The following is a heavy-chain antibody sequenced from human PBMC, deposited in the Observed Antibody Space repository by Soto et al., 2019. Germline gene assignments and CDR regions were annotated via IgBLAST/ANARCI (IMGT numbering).Heavy chain of an antibody. J-gene: IGHJ4*02. D-gene: IGHD3-3*01. Sequence: QVQLVQSGAEVKKPGASVKVSCKASGYTFTSYYMHWVRQAPGQGLEWMGIINPSGGSTSYAQKFQGRVNMTRDTSTSTVYMELSSLGSEDTAVYYCARGGVWSGYYILEGGYWGQGTLVTVSS. CDR3: ARGGVWSGYYILEGGY. V-gene: IGHV1-46*01. CDR1: GYTFTSYY. CDR2: INPSGGST.